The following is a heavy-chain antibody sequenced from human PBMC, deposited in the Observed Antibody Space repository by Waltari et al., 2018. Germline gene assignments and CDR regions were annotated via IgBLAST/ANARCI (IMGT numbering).Heavy chain of an antibody. CDR3: ASTDCSSTSCRNWFDP. CDR1: GGTFSSYA. CDR2: VNPILGIA. V-gene: IGHV1-69*04. D-gene: IGHD2-2*01. Sequence: QVQLVQSGAEGKKPGSSVKVSCKASGGTFSSYAISWVRQAPGQGLEWMGGVNPILGIANYAQKFKGRVTITAEESTSTADRELSSLRSEDTAVYYCASTDCSSTSCRNWFDPWGQGTLVTVSS. J-gene: IGHJ5*02.